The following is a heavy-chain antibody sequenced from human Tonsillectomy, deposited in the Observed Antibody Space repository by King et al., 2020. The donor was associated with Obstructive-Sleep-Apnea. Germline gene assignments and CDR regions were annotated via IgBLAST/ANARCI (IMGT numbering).Heavy chain of an antibody. CDR2: ISYDGNKE. Sequence: VQLVESGGGVVQPGRSLRLSCAASGFTFSSYGMHWVRQAPGKGLEWVAVISYDGNKEFYADSLKGRFTISRDSSRNTLYLQMNSLRTEDTAVYYCAKAWTVTTLLCACDYWGQGTLVTVSS. D-gene: IGHD4-17*01. J-gene: IGHJ4*02. V-gene: IGHV3-30*18. CDR1: GFTFSSYG. CDR3: AKAWTVTTLLCACDY.